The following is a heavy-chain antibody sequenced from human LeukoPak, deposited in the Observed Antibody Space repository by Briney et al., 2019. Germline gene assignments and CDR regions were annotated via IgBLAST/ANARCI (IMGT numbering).Heavy chain of an antibody. J-gene: IGHJ4*02. CDR2: ISPYNGDT. CDR3: ARAQEWLSGNDY. D-gene: IGHD3-3*01. V-gene: IGHV1-18*01. CDR1: GYTFSVYG. Sequence: GASVKVSCKASGYTFSVYGITWVRQAPGQGLEWMGWISPYNGDTNYAQKLQGRVTMTTDTSTSTAYMELRSLRSDDTAVYYCARAQEWLSGNDYWGQGTLVTVSS.